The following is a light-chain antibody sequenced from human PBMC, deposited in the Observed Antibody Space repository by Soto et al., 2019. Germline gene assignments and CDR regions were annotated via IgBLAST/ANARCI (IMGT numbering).Light chain of an antibody. CDR3: QTYNSVPLT. V-gene: IGKV1-27*01. CDR1: QDISNH. J-gene: IGKJ3*01. Sequence: IQMTQSPSSLSASVGDRVTIVCRASQDISNHLAWYQQKPGKVPKLLIYAAFALQSGVPSRFSGSGSGADFTLTISRLQPEDVATYYCQTYNSVPLTFGPGTKVEIK. CDR2: AAF.